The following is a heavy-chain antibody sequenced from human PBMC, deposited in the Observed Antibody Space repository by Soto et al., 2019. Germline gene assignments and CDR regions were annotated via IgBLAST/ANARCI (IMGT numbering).Heavy chain of an antibody. V-gene: IGHV6-1*01. D-gene: IGHD2-15*01. CDR1: GDSVSTNSGV. CDR3: ARGYCSGGSCELGPGFDY. J-gene: IGHJ4*02. CDR2: TYYRSKWFN. Sequence: SQTLSLTCAISGDSVSTNSGVWNWIRQSPSRGLEWLGRTYYRSKWFNEYAVSVKSRITINPDTSKNQFSLQLNSVTPEDTAVYYCARGYCSGGSCELGPGFDYWGQGTLVTVSS.